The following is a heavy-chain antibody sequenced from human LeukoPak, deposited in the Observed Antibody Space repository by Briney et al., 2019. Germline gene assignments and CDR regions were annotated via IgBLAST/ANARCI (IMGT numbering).Heavy chain of an antibody. CDR1: GYTFTAYY. CDR3: ARDDGSSSVNALDI. CDR2: INPKNADT. D-gene: IGHD6-6*01. V-gene: IGHV1-2*02. Sequence: SVRVSCKASGYTFTAYYIHWVRQAPGQGLEWMGWINPKNADTDYAQNFRGRVTMTRDTSISTVYMELSRLRSDDTAAYYCARDDGSSSVNALDIWGQGTMITVSS. J-gene: IGHJ3*02.